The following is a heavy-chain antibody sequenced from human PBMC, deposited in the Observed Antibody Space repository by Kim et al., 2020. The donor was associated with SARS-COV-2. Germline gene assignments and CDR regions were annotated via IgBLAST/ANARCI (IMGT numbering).Heavy chain of an antibody. CDR1: GGSFSGYY. CDR3: ARGKQDIVVVVAVYYYYYYMDV. V-gene: IGHV4-34*01. D-gene: IGHD2-15*01. Sequence: SETLSLTCAVYGGSFSGYYWSWIRQPPGKGLEWVGEINHSGSTNYNPSLKSRVTISVDTSKNQYSLKLSSVTAAATAVYYCARGKQDIVVVVAVYYYYYYMDVWGKGTTVTVSS. CDR2: INHSGST. J-gene: IGHJ6*03.